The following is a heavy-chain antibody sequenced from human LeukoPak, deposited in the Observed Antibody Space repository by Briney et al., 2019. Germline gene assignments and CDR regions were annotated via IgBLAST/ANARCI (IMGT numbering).Heavy chain of an antibody. V-gene: IGHV4-39*07. CDR3: ARGQYYYGSGSLYFDY. CDR2: IYYSGST. CDR1: GGSTSSSSYY. D-gene: IGHD3-10*01. J-gene: IGHJ4*02. Sequence: SETLSLTCTVSGGSTSSSSYYWGWISQPPGKGLEWIGSIYYSGSTYYNPSLKSRVTISVDTSKNQFSLKLSSVTAADTAVYYCARGQYYYGSGSLYFDYWGQGTLVTVSS.